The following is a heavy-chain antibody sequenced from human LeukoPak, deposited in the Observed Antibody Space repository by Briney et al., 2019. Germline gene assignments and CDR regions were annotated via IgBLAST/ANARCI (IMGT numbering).Heavy chain of an antibody. V-gene: IGHV1-2*02. D-gene: IGHD2-8*02. CDR1: GYTFDENH. J-gene: IGHJ3*01. CDR3: ARAGDESTGHYDSLHF. Sequence: ASVKVSCKASGYTFDENHIHWVRQAPGQGPEWMGWINPKSGDTDSAQQFQGRLTMTRDTSIGTASMDLSGLRVDDTGIYYCARAGDESTGHYDSLHFWGQGTMVTVSS. CDR2: INPKSGDT.